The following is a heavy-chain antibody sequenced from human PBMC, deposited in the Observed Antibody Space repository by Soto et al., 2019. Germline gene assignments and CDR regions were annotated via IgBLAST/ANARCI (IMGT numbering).Heavy chain of an antibody. Sequence: GGSLRLSCAASGFTFNNYDMLWVRQAPGKGLEWVSTFGSAGDIYYSDSVKGRFTISRDNARNSLYLQMNSLRAADTAVYYCARGGPSWDYYFYGMDVWGQGTTVTVSS. CDR3: ARGGPSWDYYFYGMDV. V-gene: IGHV3-13*01. D-gene: IGHD3-16*01. CDR2: FGSAGDI. CDR1: GFTFNNYD. J-gene: IGHJ6*02.